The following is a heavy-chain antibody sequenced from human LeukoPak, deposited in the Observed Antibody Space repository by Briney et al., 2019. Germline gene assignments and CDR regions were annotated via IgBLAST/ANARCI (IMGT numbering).Heavy chain of an antibody. CDR1: GGSISTYY. D-gene: IGHD1-26*01. CDR3: ARVEPYSYYFGMDV. CDR2: IHDTGST. Sequence: SETLSLTCTVSGGSISTYYWSWIRQSPGRGLDWIGYIHDTGSTNYNPSLKSRVSISVDRSKSQFSLHLSSVTAADTAVYFCARVEPYSYYFGMDVWGRGTTVTVSS. J-gene: IGHJ6*02. V-gene: IGHV4-59*08.